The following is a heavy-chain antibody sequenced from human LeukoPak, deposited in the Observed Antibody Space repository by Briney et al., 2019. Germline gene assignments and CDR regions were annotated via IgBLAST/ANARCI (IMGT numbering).Heavy chain of an antibody. CDR1: GFTFDDYA. CDR3: AKDISSWYLFDY. D-gene: IGHD6-13*01. CDR2: ISWNSGSI. J-gene: IGHJ4*02. Sequence: PGRSLRLSCAASGFTFDDYAVHWVRQAPGKGLEWVSGISWNSGSIGYADSVKGRFTISRDNAKNSLYLQMNSLRAEDAALYYCAKDISSWYLFDYWGQGTLVTVSS. V-gene: IGHV3-9*01.